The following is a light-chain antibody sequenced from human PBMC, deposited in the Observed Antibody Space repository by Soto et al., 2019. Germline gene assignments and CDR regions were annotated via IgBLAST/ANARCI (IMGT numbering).Light chain of an antibody. CDR1: SSNIGAGYD. CDR2: GNS. J-gene: IGLJ3*02. CDR3: QSYDSSLRGARV. Sequence: QSVLTQPPSVSGAPGQRVTISCTGSSSNIGAGYDVHWYQQLPGTAPKLLIYGNSNRPSGVPDRFSGSKSGTSASLAITGRQPEDDADYYCQSYDSSLRGARVFGGGTKLTVL. V-gene: IGLV1-40*01.